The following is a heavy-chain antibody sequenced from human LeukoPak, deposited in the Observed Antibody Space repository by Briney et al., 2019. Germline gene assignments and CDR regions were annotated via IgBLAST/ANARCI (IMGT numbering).Heavy chain of an antibody. CDR3: ASIIRYYYDSSGFPSG. D-gene: IGHD3-22*01. CDR1: GFTFSSYE. J-gene: IGHJ4*02. Sequence: GGSLRLSCAAFGFTFSSYEMNWVRQAPGKGLEWVSYISSSGSTIYYADSVKGRFTISRDNAKNSLYLQMNSLRGEDTAVYYCASIIRYYYDSSGFPSGWGQGTLVTVSS. CDR2: ISSSGSTI. V-gene: IGHV3-48*03.